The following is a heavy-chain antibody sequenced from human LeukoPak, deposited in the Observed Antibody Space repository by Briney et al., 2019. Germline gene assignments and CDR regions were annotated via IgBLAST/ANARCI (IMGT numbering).Heavy chain of an antibody. V-gene: IGHV3-7*01. CDR2: IKQEGSEK. Sequence: GGSLRLSCAASGFTFSSYWTTWVRQAPGKGLEWVANIKQEGSEKYYVDSVKCRFTISTDTAKNSLYLQMNSLRAEDTAVYYCARGPAARPFYYYYMDVWGRGTTVTVSS. CDR3: ARGPAARPFYYYYMDV. D-gene: IGHD6-6*01. CDR1: GFTFSSYW. J-gene: IGHJ6*03.